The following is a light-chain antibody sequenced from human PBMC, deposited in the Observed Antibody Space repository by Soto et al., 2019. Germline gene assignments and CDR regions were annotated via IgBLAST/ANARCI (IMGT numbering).Light chain of an antibody. CDR3: HQDNSY. V-gene: IGKV1-5*01. J-gene: IGKJ2*01. Sequence: DVHMTQSPSTLSASVGDRVTITCRASESIATWLAWYQQKPGQAPRLLIYDASRLESGVPSRFSGGGSGTEFTLRISGLHPEDFATYYCHQDNSYLGPGTKLEI. CDR1: ESIATW. CDR2: DAS.